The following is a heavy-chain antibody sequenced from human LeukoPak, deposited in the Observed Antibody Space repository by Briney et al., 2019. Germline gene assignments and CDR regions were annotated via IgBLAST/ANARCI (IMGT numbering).Heavy chain of an antibody. CDR3: AKSVGSWDYGYFDY. CDR1: GFTFSGYA. V-gene: IGHV3-23*01. J-gene: IGHJ4*02. D-gene: IGHD4/OR15-4a*01. CDR2: ISGSGGST. Sequence: SGGSLRLSCAASGFTFSGYAMSWVRQAPGKGLEWVSAISGSGGSTYYADSVKGRFTISRDNSKNTLYLQMNSLRAEDTAVYYCAKSVGSWDYGYFDYWGQGTLVTVSS.